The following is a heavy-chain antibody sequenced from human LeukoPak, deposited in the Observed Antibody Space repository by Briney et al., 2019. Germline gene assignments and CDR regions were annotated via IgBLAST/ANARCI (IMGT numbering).Heavy chain of an antibody. D-gene: IGHD6-13*01. CDR2: IDPSDSYT. CDR3: ARHVSAAVGGDAFDI. Sequence: PGESLKISCKGSGYSFTSYWISWVRQMPGKGLEWMGRIDPSDSYTNYSPSFQGHVTISADKSISTAYLQWSSLKASDTAMYYCARHVSAAVGGDAFDIWGQGTMVTVSS. V-gene: IGHV5-10-1*01. J-gene: IGHJ3*02. CDR1: GYSFTSYW.